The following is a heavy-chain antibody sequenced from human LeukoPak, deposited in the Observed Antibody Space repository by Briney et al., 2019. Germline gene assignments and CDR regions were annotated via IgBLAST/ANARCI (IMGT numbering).Heavy chain of an antibody. V-gene: IGHV3-21*04. CDR2: ISSTSSNT. D-gene: IGHD3-9*01. J-gene: IGHJ4*02. Sequence: GGSLRLSCAASGFTFSSYGMNWVRQAPGKGLEWVSSISSTSSNTYYADSVKGRFTISRDNSNNTLYLQMNSLRAEDTAVYYCAKKGLLVTSYYFDYWGQGTLVTVSS. CDR3: AKKGLLVTSYYFDY. CDR1: GFTFSSYG.